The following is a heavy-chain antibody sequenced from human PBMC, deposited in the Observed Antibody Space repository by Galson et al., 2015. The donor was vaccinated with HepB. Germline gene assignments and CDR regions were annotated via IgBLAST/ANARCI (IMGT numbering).Heavy chain of an antibody. V-gene: IGHV1-69*13. CDR3: ARSKAASTDYYGMDV. J-gene: IGHJ6*02. CDR1: GDTFVSYV. Sequence: SVKVSCKASGDTFVSYVISWVRQAPGQGLEWLGGIIPISGITNHAQKFQGRVTITADESTSTAYMELSSLRSDDTAVYYCARSKAASTDYYGMDVWGQGTTVTVSS. D-gene: IGHD6-13*01. CDR2: IIPISGIT.